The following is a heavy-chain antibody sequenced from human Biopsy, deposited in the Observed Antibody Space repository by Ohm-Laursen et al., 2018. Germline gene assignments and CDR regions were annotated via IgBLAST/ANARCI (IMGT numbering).Heavy chain of an antibody. V-gene: IGHV3-48*03. J-gene: IGHJ6*02. Sequence: GSLRLSCAAPGFTFTSYEMNWVRQASGKGLERVANIHYTGSPIYYADSVRGRFTISRDNGEYSLFLQMNSLRVDDTAVYYCARRIPLYGMDVWGQGTTVTVSS. CDR3: ARRIPLYGMDV. CDR1: GFTFTSYE. D-gene: IGHD2-2*02. CDR2: IHYTGSPI.